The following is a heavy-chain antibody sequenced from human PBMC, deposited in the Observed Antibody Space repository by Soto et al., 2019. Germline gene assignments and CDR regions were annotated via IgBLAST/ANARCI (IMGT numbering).Heavy chain of an antibody. CDR2: INAGNGNT. Sequence: ASVKVSCKASGYTFTSYAMHWVRQAPGQRLEWMGWINAGNGNTKYSQKFQGRVTITRDTSASTAYMELSSLRSEDTAVYYCARAHSGYDFYYFDYWGQGTLVTVSS. CDR1: GYTFTSYA. J-gene: IGHJ4*02. D-gene: IGHD5-12*01. V-gene: IGHV1-3*01. CDR3: ARAHSGYDFYYFDY.